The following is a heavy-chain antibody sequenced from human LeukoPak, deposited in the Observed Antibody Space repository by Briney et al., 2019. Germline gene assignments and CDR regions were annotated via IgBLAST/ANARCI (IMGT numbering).Heavy chain of an antibody. V-gene: IGHV3-48*03. CDR2: ISSSGNTM. D-gene: IGHD6-13*01. CDR3: AREAAADAFDI. J-gene: IGHJ3*02. Sequence: GRSLRLSCAASGFTFSSYEMNWVRQAPGKGLEWVSYISSSGNTMYYADSVKGRFTISRDNAKNSLYLQMNSPRVEDTAVYYCAREAAADAFDIWGQGTMVTVSS. CDR1: GFTFSSYE.